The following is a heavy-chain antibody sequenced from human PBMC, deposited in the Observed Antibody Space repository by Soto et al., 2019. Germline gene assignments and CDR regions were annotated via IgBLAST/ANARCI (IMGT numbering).Heavy chain of an antibody. J-gene: IGHJ4*02. CDR3: ARERAVSANFFDY. CDR1: GYTFTRYA. V-gene: IGHV1-3*01. D-gene: IGHD2-21*02. CDR2: INAGSGSS. Sequence: VKVSCKASGYTFTRYAIHWVRQAPGQGLEWMGWINAGSGSSRYSQNFQGRVTITRDTSASTAYMELNSLVFEDTGVYFCARERAVSANFFDYWGQGTLVTVSS.